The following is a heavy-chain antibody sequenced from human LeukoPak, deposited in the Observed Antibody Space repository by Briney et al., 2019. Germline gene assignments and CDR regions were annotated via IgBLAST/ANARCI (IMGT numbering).Heavy chain of an antibody. CDR2: INPNSGGT. Sequence: WASVKVSCKASGYTFTGYYMHWVRQAPGQGLEWMGWINPNSGGTNYAQKFQGRVTMTRDTSISTAYMELSRLRSDDTAVYYCAREPFYYDSSGYRNHWFDPWGQGTLVTVSS. J-gene: IGHJ5*02. CDR3: AREPFYYDSSGYRNHWFDP. D-gene: IGHD3-22*01. CDR1: GYTFTGYY. V-gene: IGHV1-2*02.